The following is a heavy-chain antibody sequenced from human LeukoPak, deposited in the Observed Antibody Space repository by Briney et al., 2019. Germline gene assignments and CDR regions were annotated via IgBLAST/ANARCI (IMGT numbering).Heavy chain of an antibody. CDR2: INPSGGST. J-gene: IGHJ5*02. V-gene: IGHV1-46*01. CDR3: ARGYCSGGSCYSVENWFDP. CDR1: GYTFTSYY. D-gene: IGHD2-15*01. Sequence: ASVKVSCKASGYTFTSYYMHWVRQAPGQGLEWMGIINPSGGSTSYAQKFQGRVTMTRDTSTSTVYMELSSLRSEDTAVYYCARGYCSGGSCYSVENWFDPWGRGTLVTVSS.